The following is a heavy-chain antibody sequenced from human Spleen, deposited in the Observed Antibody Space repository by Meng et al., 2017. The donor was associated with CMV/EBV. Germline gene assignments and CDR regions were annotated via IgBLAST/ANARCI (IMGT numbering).Heavy chain of an antibody. Sequence: ASVKVSCKASGYTFTRYHIHWVRQATGQGLEWMGWMNPNSGNTGYAQKFQGRVTITRNTSISTAYMELSSLRSEDTAVYYCARRVVGSRRNWFDPWGQGTLVTVS. J-gene: IGHJ5*02. CDR1: GYTFTRYH. CDR2: MNPNSGNT. CDR3: ARRVVGSRRNWFDP. V-gene: IGHV1-8*03. D-gene: IGHD2-15*01.